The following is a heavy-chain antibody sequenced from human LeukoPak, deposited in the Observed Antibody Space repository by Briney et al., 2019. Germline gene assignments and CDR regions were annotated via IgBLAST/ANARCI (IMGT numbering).Heavy chain of an antibody. CDR2: INPSGGST. V-gene: IGHV1-46*01. CDR3: ARDLAQGGY. CDR1: GYTFTSYY. J-gene: IGHJ4*02. Sequence: ASVKVSCKASGYTFTSYYMDWVRQAHGQGLEWMGIINPSGGSTSYAQKFQGRVTTTRDTSTSTVYMELSSLRSEDTAVYYCARDLAQGGYCGQATLVTVSS. D-gene: IGHD3-16*01.